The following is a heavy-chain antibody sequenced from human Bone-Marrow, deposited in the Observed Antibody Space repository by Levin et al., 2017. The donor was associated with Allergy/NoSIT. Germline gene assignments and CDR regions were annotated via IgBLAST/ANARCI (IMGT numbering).Heavy chain of an antibody. V-gene: IGHV3-30*18. CDR2: ISHVGTET. Sequence: QPGGSLRLSCAASGFTISTHGMHWVRQVPGKGLEWVAMISHVGTETYYGDSVKGRFTISRDTSKNTLYLQMNTLRYDDTALYHCAKDWGSSGWYNWFDTWGQGTLVTVSS. J-gene: IGHJ5*02. D-gene: IGHD6-19*01. CDR1: GFTISTHG. CDR3: AKDWGSSGWYNWFDT.